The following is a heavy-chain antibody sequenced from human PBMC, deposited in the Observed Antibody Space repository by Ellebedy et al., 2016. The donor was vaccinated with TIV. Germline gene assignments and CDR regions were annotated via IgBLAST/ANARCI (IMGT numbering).Heavy chain of an antibody. CDR1: GFTFSSYA. J-gene: IGHJ4*02. D-gene: IGHD6-19*01. CDR3: AREDSSGWYFN. CDR2: ISYDGSNK. Sequence: GGSLRLXCAASGFTFSSYAMHWVRQAPGKGLEWVAVISYDGSNKYYADSVKGRSTISRDNSKNTLYLQMSSLRAEDTAVYYCAREDSSGWYFNWGQGTLVTVSS. V-gene: IGHV3-30-3*01.